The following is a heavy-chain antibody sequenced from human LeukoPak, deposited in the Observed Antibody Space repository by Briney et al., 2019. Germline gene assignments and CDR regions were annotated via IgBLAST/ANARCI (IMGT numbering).Heavy chain of an antibody. CDR2: FHTGGST. J-gene: IGHJ4*02. Sequence: GGSLRLSCAASGFSVNSNFMSWVRQAPGKGLEWVSVFHTGGSTYYADSVKGRFAISRDNSNNMLYLQMNYLRAEDTAVYYCARTETPMTQGFSFDHCGQGILVTVSS. CDR3: ARTETPMTQGFSFDH. CDR1: GFSVNSNF. V-gene: IGHV3-66*01. D-gene: IGHD5-18*01.